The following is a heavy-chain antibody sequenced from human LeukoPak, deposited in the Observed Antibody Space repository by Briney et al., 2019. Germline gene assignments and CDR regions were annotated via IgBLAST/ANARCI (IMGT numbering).Heavy chain of an antibody. CDR1: GFTFSSYW. J-gene: IGHJ4*02. D-gene: IGHD3-22*01. V-gene: IGHV3-7*01. Sequence: PGGSLRLSCAASGFTFSSYWMSWVRQAPGKGLEWVANIKQDGSEKYYVDSVKGRFTISRDNAKNSLYLQMNSLRAEDTAVYYCARDRVYYYDSSGYPPFDYWGQGTLVTVSS. CDR2: IKQDGSEK. CDR3: ARDRVYYYDSSGYPPFDY.